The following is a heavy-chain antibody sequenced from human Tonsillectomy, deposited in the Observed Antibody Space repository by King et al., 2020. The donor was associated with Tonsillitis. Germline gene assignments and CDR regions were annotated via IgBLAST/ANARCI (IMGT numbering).Heavy chain of an antibody. CDR2: ISSSSSTI. D-gene: IGHD3-22*01. J-gene: IGHJ3*02. CDR3: ARDVGSSGSDPHAFDI. CDR1: GFTFSSYS. V-gene: IGHV3-48*02. Sequence: VQLVESGGGLVQPGGSLRLSCAASGFTFSSYSMNWVRQAPGKGLEWVSYISSSSSTIYYADSVKGRFTISRDNAKNSLYLQMNSLRDEDTAVYYCARDVGSSGSDPHAFDIWGQGTMVTVSS.